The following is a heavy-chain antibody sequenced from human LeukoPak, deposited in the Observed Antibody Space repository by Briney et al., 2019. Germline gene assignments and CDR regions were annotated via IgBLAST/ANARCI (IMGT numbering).Heavy chain of an antibody. J-gene: IGHJ4*02. Sequence: GGSLRLSCAASGFSFSDAWMSWVRQIPGKGLEWVGRIESKTDGGTTGYAAPVKGRFTISRDDSTNTLYLQMNSPKSEDTAVYYCTTYGSGRKFDYWGQGILVTVSS. CDR3: TTYGSGRKFDY. D-gene: IGHD3-10*01. CDR2: IESKTDGGTT. V-gene: IGHV3-15*04. CDR1: GFSFSDAW.